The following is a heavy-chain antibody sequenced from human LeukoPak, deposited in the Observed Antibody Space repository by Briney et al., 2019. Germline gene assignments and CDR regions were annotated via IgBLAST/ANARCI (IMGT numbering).Heavy chain of an antibody. CDR2: IKQEGSEK. CDR3: ARSRYQLLFDY. J-gene: IGHJ4*02. D-gene: IGHD2-2*01. Sequence: TGGSLRLSCAVSGFTFSSYWMSWVRQARGKGLEWVANIKQEGSEKFYVDSVKGRFTISRDNAKNSLYLQMNSLRAEDTAVYYCARSRYQLLFDYWGQGTLVTVSS. V-gene: IGHV3-7*01. CDR1: GFTFSSYW.